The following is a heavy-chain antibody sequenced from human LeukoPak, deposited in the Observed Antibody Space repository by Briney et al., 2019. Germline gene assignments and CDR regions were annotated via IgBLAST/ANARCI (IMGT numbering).Heavy chain of an antibody. V-gene: IGHV5-51*01. CDR2: VYPAGSII. Sequence: GESLKISCKGPEYDFANYWIGWVRQMPGRGLEWMGIVYPAGSIIHYSPSFQGQVTISVDRSVSTAYLQWTSLKASDSAMYFCARRRYFDTYLDPWGQGTPVTVSS. CDR1: EYDFANYW. CDR3: ARRRYFDTYLDP. J-gene: IGHJ5*02. D-gene: IGHD2/OR15-2a*01.